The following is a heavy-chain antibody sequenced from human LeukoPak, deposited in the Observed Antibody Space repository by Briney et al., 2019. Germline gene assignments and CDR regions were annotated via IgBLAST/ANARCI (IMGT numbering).Heavy chain of an antibody. CDR3: ARGVFSPIDAFDI. CDR2: IYTSGST. J-gene: IGHJ3*02. CDR1: GGCISSYY. V-gene: IGHV4-4*07. Sequence: PSETLSPTCTGSGGCISSYYWSWIRQPAGKGLEWIGRIYTSGSTNYNPSLKSRVTMSVDTSKNQFSLKLSSVTAADTAVYYCARGVFSPIDAFDIWGQGTMVTVSS. D-gene: IGHD3-3*01.